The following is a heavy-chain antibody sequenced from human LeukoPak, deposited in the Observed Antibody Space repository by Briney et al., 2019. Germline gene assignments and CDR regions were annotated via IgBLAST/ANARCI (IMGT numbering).Heavy chain of an antibody. V-gene: IGHV1-2*02. CDR2: INPNSGGT. Sequence: ASVKVSCKASGYTFNGSYMHWVRQAPGQGLEWMGWINPNSGGTNYAQKFQGRVTMTRDTSISTGYMELSSLKSDDMAVYYCARGVRWYSFDYWAREPWSPSRQ. CDR1: GYTFNGSY. D-gene: IGHD2-15*01. CDR3: ARGVRWYSFDY. J-gene: IGHJ4*02.